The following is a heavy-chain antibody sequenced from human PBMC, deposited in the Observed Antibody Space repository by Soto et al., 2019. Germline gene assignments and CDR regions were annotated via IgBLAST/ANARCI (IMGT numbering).Heavy chain of an antibody. CDR3: ARDSRDYGGIPLFDY. J-gene: IGHJ4*02. CDR2: VYYSGST. D-gene: IGHD4-17*01. V-gene: IGHV4-31*03. Sequence: PSETLSLTCTVSGGSISSGGYYWSWIRQHPGKGLEWIGYVYYSGSTYYNPSLKSRVTISVDTSKNQFSLKLSSVTAADTAVYYCARDSRDYGGIPLFDYWGQGTLVTVSS. CDR1: GGSISSGGYY.